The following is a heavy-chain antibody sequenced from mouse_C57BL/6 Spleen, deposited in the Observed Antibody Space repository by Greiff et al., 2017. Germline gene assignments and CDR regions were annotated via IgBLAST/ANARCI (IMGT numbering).Heavy chain of an antibody. J-gene: IGHJ4*01. CDR3: TTGGNCYAMDY. Sequence: VQLQQSGAELVRPGASVKLSCTASGFNINDSYMHWVKQRPEQGLEWIGRIDPEDGDTDYAPKFQGKATMTADTSSNTAYLQLSSLTSEDTAVYYCTTGGNCYAMDYWGQGTSVTVSS. CDR2: IDPEDGDT. CDR1: GFNINDSY. D-gene: IGHD2-1*01. V-gene: IGHV14-1*01.